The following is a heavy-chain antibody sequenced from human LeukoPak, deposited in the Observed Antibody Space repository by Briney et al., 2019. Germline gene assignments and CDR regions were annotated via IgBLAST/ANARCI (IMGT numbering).Heavy chain of an antibody. CDR2: ISSSGTTI. J-gene: IGHJ4*02. CDR3: ARDTDYGSGSYSY. CDR1: GFTFSSYE. Sequence: GGSLRLSCAASGFTFSSYEMNWVRQAPGKGLEWVSYISSSGTTIYYAASVKGRFTISRDNAKNSLYLQMNSLRAEDTTVYYCARDTDYGSGSYSYWGQGTLVTVSS. D-gene: IGHD3-10*01. V-gene: IGHV3-48*03.